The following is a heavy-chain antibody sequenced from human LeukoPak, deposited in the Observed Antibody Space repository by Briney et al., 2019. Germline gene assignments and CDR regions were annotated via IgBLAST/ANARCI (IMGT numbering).Heavy chain of an antibody. V-gene: IGHV3-23*01. CDR3: ANYNSSGYYYFDY. Sequence: GGSLRLSCAASGLTVSNNYMSWVRQAPGKGLEWVSAISGSGGSTYYADSVKGRFTISRDNSKNTLYLQMNSLRAEDTAVYYCANYNSSGYYYFDYWGQGALVTVSS. CDR2: ISGSGGST. J-gene: IGHJ4*02. D-gene: IGHD3-22*01. CDR1: GLTVSNNY.